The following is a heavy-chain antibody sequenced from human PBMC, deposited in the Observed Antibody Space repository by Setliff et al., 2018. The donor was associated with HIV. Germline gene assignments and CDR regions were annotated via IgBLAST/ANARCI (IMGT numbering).Heavy chain of an antibody. CDR2: IHCTGST. V-gene: IGHV4-61*01. Sequence: SETLSLTCSVSGGSVSSVNYYWSWIRQPPGKGLEWIGYIHCTGSTTYNPSLKSRVTISVDTSKNQFSLKLSSVTAADTAVYYCARDDYGYNGKGFDYWGPGTLVTVSS. J-gene: IGHJ4*02. D-gene: IGHD4-17*01. CDR3: ARDDYGYNGKGFDY. CDR1: GGSVSSVNYY.